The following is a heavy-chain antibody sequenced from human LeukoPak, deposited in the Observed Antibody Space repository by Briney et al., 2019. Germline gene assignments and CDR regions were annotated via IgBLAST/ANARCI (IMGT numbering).Heavy chain of an antibody. CDR2: INHSGST. CDR3: AREITGTTSLTDYYYGMDV. J-gene: IGHJ6*02. CDR1: GGSFSGYY. D-gene: IGHD1-20*01. Sequence: SETLSPTCAVYGGSFSGYYWSWIRQPPGKGLEWIGEINHSGSTNYNPSLKSRVTISVDTSKNQFSLKLSSVTAADTAVYYCAREITGTTSLTDYYYGMDVWGQGTTVTVSS. V-gene: IGHV4-34*01.